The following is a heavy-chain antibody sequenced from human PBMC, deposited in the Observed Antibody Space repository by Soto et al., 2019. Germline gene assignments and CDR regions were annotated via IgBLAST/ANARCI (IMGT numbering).Heavy chain of an antibody. Sequence: QVQLVQSGAEVKKPGSSVKVSCKASGGTFSSYAISWVRQAPGQGLEWMGGIIPIFGTANYAQKFQGRVTITADESTSTAYMELSRLRSEDTAVYYCARGRPAAAGTEGEEDANWFDPWGQGTLVTVSS. CDR1: GGTFSSYA. CDR2: IIPIFGTA. CDR3: ARGRPAAAGTEGEEDANWFDP. D-gene: IGHD6-13*01. J-gene: IGHJ5*02. V-gene: IGHV1-69*01.